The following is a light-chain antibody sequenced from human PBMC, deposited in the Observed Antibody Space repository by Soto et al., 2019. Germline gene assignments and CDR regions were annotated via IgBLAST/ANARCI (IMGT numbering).Light chain of an antibody. CDR3: MQALQTPL. CDR1: QSLLHSNGYNY. J-gene: IGKJ1*01. Sequence: DIVMTQSPLSLPVNPGEPASISCRSSQSLLHSNGYNYLDWYLQKPGQSPQLLIYLGSNRASGVPDRFSGSGSGTDFTLKISRVEAEDVGVYYCMQALQTPLFGQGTKVEIK. CDR2: LGS. V-gene: IGKV2-28*01.